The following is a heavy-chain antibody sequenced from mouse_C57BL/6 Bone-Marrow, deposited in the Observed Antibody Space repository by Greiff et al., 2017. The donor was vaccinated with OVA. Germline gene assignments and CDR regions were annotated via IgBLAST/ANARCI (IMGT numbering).Heavy chain of an antibody. CDR2: ISDGGSYT. D-gene: IGHD1-1*01. CDR1: GFTFSSYA. J-gene: IGHJ1*03. V-gene: IGHV5-4*01. CDR3: ARDRGYYYGSSYYWYFDV. Sequence: EVKLMESGGGLVKPGGSLKLSCAASGFTFSSYAMSWVRQTPEKRLEWVATISDGGSYTYYPDNVKGRFTISRDNAKNNLYLQMSHLKSEDTAMYYCARDRGYYYGSSYYWYFDVWGTGTTVTVSS.